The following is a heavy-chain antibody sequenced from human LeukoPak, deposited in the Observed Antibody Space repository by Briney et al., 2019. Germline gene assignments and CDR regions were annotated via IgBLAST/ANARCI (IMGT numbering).Heavy chain of an antibody. J-gene: IGHJ3*02. D-gene: IGHD1-26*01. Sequence: ASVKVSCKASGYSFSSYVMHWVRQAPGQRLEWMGWINAGNGNTKYSQKFQGRVTITRDTSASTAYMELSSLRSQDTAVYYCARESGSSAGAFDIWGQGTMVAVSS. CDR2: INAGNGNT. CDR1: GYSFSSYV. V-gene: IGHV1-3*01. CDR3: ARESGSSAGAFDI.